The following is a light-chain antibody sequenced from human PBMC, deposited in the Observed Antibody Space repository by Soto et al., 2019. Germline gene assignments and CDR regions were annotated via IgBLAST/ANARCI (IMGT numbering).Light chain of an antibody. CDR3: QQYGSSPVT. CDR1: ESVSSSY. Sequence: EIVLTQSPGTLSLSPGERATLSCRASESVSSSYLAWYQQKPGQAPRLLIYGASSRATSIPDRFSRSGSGTDFTLTISRLEPEDFAVYYCQQYGSSPVTFGQGTKVDIK. CDR2: GAS. J-gene: IGKJ1*01. V-gene: IGKV3-20*01.